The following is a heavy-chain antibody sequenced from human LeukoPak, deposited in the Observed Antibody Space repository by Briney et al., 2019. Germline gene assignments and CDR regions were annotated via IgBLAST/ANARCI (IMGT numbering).Heavy chain of an antibody. V-gene: IGHV4-59*01. CDR2: IYYSGST. D-gene: IGHD6-19*01. J-gene: IGHJ4*02. CDR1: GGSISSYY. CDR3: ARGSVAFYYFDY. Sequence: SETLSLTCTVSGGSISSYYWSWIRQPPGKGLEWIGYIYYSGSTNYNPSLKSRVTISVDTSKNQFSLKLSSVTAADTAVYYCARGSVAFYYFDYWGQGTLVTVSS.